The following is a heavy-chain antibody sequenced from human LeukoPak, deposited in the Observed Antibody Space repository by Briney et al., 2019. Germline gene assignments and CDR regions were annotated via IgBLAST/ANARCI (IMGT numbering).Heavy chain of an antibody. CDR3: ARGVVVPAAILPDYYYMDV. J-gene: IGHJ6*03. CDR2: IYSGGST. D-gene: IGHD2-2*02. V-gene: IGHV3-66*02. Sequence: GGSLRLSCAASGFTVSSNYMSWVRQAPGKGLGWVSVIYSGGSTYYADSVKGRFTISRDNSKNTLYLQMNSLRAEDTAVYYCARGVVVPAAILPDYYYMDVWGKGTTVTVSS. CDR1: GFTVSSNY.